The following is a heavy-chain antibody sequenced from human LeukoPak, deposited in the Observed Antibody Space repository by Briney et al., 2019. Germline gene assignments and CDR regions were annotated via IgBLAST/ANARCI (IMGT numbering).Heavy chain of an antibody. CDR2: ISDSGSA. V-gene: IGHV4-59*11. CDR1: GVSITHHF. J-gene: IGHJ4*02. D-gene: IGHD3-22*01. Sequence: SGTLSLTCSVSGVSITHHFWSWIRQSPGKGLEWIGYISDSGSATYSPSLKSRVTISLDMSKKQFSLNLSSVTPADTAVYFCARSRYATSSYYSVWGPGTLVTVSS. CDR3: ARSRYATSSYYSV.